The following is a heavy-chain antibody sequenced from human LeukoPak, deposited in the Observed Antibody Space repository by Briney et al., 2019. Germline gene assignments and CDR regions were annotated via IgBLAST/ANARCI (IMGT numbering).Heavy chain of an antibody. CDR3: ARPYCSSTSCHIPPSY. CDR2: ISGSGGST. CDR1: GFTFSSYA. J-gene: IGHJ4*02. Sequence: GGSLRLSCAASGFTFSSYAMSWVRQAPGKGLEWVSAISGSGGSTYYADSVKGRFTISRDNSKNTLYLQMNSLRAEDTAVYYCARPYCSSTSCHIPPSYWGQGTLVTVSS. D-gene: IGHD2-2*02. V-gene: IGHV3-23*01.